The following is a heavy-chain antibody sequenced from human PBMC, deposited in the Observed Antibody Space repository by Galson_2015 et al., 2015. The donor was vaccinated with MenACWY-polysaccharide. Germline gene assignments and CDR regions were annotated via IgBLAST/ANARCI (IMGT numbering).Heavy chain of an antibody. CDR1: GFTFSRYW. CDR3: TKDLDWNDGH. Sequence: SLRLSCAASGFTFSRYWMHWIRQAPGKGLVWVSRINGDGNSTNCADSVKGRFTISRDNAKNTLYLQMNSLRAEDTAVYYCTKDLDWNDGHWGQGTLVTVSS. V-gene: IGHV3-74*01. J-gene: IGHJ4*02. CDR2: INGDGNST. D-gene: IGHD1-1*01.